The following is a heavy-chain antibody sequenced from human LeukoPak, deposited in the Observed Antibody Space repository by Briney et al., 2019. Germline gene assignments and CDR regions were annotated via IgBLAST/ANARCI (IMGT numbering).Heavy chain of an antibody. V-gene: IGHV3-11*01. D-gene: IGHD3-9*01. J-gene: IGHJ4*02. CDR1: GFTFSDYY. Sequence: GALRLSCAASGFTFSDYYMSWIRQAPGKGLEWVSYISSSGSTIYYADSVKGRFTISRDNAKNSLYLQMNSLRAEDTAVYYCARAQTFDILTGYYYYFDYWGQGTLVTVSS. CDR2: ISSSGSTI. CDR3: ARAQTFDILTGYYYYFDY.